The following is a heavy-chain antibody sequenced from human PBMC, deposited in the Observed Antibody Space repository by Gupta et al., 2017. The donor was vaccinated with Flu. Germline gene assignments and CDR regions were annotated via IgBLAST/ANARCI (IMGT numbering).Heavy chain of an antibody. Sequence: EWIGYIYHSGSTYYNPSLKSRVTISGDRYKNQFSLKLSSVTAADTAVYYCARAAYDFWSGYTGTYYYYYMDVWGKGTTVTVSS. D-gene: IGHD3-3*01. J-gene: IGHJ6*03. CDR3: ARAAYDFWSGYTGTYYYYYMDV. CDR2: IYHSGST. V-gene: IGHV4-30-2*01.